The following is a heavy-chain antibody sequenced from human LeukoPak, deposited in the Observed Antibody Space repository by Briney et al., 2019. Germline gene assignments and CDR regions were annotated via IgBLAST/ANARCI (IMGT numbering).Heavy chain of an antibody. CDR3: ARVWAGTYYFDY. D-gene: IGHD1-7*01. J-gene: IGHJ4*02. CDR1: GSGYSISGGYY. Sequence: PSETLSLTCTVSGSGYSISGGYYWGWIRQPPGKGLEWIGSIYHSGSTYYNPSLQSRLTISLDTSKNQFSLRLTSVTAADTAVYYCARVWAGTYYFDYWGQGTLITVSS. V-gene: IGHV4-38-2*02. CDR2: IYHSGST.